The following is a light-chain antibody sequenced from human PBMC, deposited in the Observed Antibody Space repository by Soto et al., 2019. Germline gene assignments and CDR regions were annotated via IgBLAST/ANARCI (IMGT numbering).Light chain of an antibody. CDR3: CSYEGSYTFYV. CDR2: GDN. V-gene: IGLV1-40*01. CDR1: SSNIGAEYD. Sequence: SVLTQPPSVSGAPGQMGAISCPGSSSNIGAEYDVHWYQQLPGTAPKRLIYGDNNRPSGVPDRFSGSKSGNTASLTISGLQAEDEADYYCCSYEGSYTFYVCGTGTKV. J-gene: IGLJ1*01.